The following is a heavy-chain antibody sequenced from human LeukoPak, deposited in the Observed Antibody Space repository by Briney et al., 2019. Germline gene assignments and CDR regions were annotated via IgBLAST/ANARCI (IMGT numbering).Heavy chain of an antibody. Sequence: GRSLRLSCAASGFTFSSYWMHWVRQAPGKGLVWVSRIHSDGSSTSYADSVRGRFTISRDDAKSTLYQQMNSLRAEDTAVYYCARSGWPYYFDYWGQGTLVTVSS. CDR1: GFTFSSYW. V-gene: IGHV3-74*01. J-gene: IGHJ4*02. CDR2: IHSDGSST. D-gene: IGHD3-22*01. CDR3: ARSGWPYYFDY.